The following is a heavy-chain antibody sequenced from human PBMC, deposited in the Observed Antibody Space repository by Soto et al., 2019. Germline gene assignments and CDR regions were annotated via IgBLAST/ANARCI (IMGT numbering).Heavy chain of an antibody. Sequence: AGGSLRLSCAASGFTFSSYAMSWVRQAPGKGLEWVSAISGSGGSTYYADSVKGRFTISRDNSKDTLYLQMNSLRAEDTAVYYCAKDPASTPSSWYENAFDIWGQGTMVTVSS. CDR1: GFTFSSYA. J-gene: IGHJ3*02. D-gene: IGHD6-13*01. V-gene: IGHV3-23*01. CDR2: ISGSGGST. CDR3: AKDPASTPSSWYENAFDI.